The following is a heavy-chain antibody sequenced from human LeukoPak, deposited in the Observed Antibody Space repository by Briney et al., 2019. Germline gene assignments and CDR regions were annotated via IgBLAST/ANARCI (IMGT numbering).Heavy chain of an antibody. V-gene: IGHV3-52*01. D-gene: IGHD4-23*01. J-gene: IGHJ4*02. Sequence: GGSLRLSCAASGFTFSSSWMHWVCQAPEKGLEWVADIKCDGSEKYYVDSVKGRLTISRDNAKNSLYLQVNSLRAEDTAVYYCAREFGHSRWYFDYWGQGALVTVSS. CDR2: IKCDGSEK. CDR1: GFTFSSSW. CDR3: AREFGHSRWYFDY.